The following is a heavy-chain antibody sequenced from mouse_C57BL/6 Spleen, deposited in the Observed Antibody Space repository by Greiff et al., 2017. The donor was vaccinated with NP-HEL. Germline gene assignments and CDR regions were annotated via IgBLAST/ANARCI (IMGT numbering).Heavy chain of an antibody. Sequence: QVQLQQSGAELVRPGASVTLSCKASGYTFTDYEMHWVKQTPVHGLEWIGAIDPETGGTAYNQKFKGKAILTADKSSSTAYMELRSLTSEDSAVYYCTRFTTVVATRDYWGQGTSVTVSS. CDR2: IDPETGGT. CDR3: TRFTTVVATRDY. D-gene: IGHD1-1*01. CDR1: GYTFTDYE. V-gene: IGHV1-15*01. J-gene: IGHJ4*01.